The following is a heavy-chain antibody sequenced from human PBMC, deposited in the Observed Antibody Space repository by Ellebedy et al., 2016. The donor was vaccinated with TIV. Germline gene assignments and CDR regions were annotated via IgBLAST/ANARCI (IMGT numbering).Heavy chain of an antibody. D-gene: IGHD6-13*01. V-gene: IGHV4-59*01. J-gene: IGHJ4*02. CDR1: GGSISSYY. CDR2: IYYSGST. CDR3: AGLYSSSWYS. Sequence: MPSETLSLTCTVSGGSISSYYWSWIRQPPGKGLEWIGYIYYSGSTNYNPSLKSRVTISVDTSKNQFSLKLSSVTAADTAVYYCAGLYSSSWYSWGQGTLVTVSS.